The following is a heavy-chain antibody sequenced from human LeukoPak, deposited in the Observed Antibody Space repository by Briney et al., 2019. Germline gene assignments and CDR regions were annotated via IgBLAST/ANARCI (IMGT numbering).Heavy chain of an antibody. J-gene: IGHJ4*02. D-gene: IGHD4-23*01. CDR2: ISASGGST. Sequence: GSLRLSCAASGFTFSSYAMSWVRQVPGKGLEWVSGISASGGSTDYADSVKGRFTISRDNSKNTLYLQMNSLRAEDTAVYYCGKELDYGGKRGGDYWGQGTLVTVSS. V-gene: IGHV3-23*01. CDR3: GKELDYGGKRGGDY. CDR1: GFTFSSYA.